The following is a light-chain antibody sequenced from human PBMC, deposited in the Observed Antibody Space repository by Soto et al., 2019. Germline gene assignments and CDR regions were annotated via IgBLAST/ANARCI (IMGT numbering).Light chain of an antibody. J-gene: IGLJ1*01. CDR1: KNDIGVYDF. Sequence: QSVLTQPPSASGSPGQSVTISCTGTKNDIGVYDFVSWYQHHPGKAPRLIIYEVVQRPSGVPVRFSGSKSGNTAYLTVSGLQAADEGDYFCKSYAGSNTYVFGSGTKLTVL. CDR2: EVV. CDR3: KSYAGSNTYV. V-gene: IGLV2-8*01.